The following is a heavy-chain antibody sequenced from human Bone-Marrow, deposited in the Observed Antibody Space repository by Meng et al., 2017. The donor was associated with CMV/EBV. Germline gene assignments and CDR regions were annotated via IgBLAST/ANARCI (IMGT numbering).Heavy chain of an antibody. CDR2: INPNSGGT. J-gene: IGHJ4*02. V-gene: IGHV1-2*02. CDR3: ARDLLYDSSGYPDY. D-gene: IGHD3-22*01. CDR1: GYTFTSYD. Sequence: ASVKVSCKASGYTFTSYDINWVRQATGQGLEWMGWINPNSGGTNYAQKFQGRVTMTRDTSISTAYMELSRLRSDDTAVYYCARDLLYDSSGYPDYWGQGTLVTVSS.